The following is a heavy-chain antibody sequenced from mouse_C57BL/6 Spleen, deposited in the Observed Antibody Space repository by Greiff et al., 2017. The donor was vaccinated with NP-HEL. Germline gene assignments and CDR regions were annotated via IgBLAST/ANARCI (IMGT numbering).Heavy chain of an antibody. D-gene: IGHD1-1*01. CDR3: ARKRGSAYYFDY. V-gene: IGHV1-42*01. J-gene: IGHJ2*01. CDR2: INPSTGGT. CDR1: GYSFTGYY. Sequence: VQLQQSGPELVKPGASVKISCKASGYSFTGYYMNWVKQSPEKSLEWIGEINPSTGGTTYNQKFKAKATLTVDKSSSTAYMQLKSLTSEDSAVYYCARKRGSAYYFDYWGQGTTLTVSS.